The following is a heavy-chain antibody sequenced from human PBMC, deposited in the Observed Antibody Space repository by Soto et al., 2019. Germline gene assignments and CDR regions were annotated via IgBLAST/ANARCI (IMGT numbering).Heavy chain of an antibody. CDR1: GYTFTSYD. CDR3: AREKRSWYDY. V-gene: IGHV1-8*01. D-gene: IGHD6-13*01. Sequence: QVKLVQSGAEVKKPGASVKVSCKASGYTFTSYDINWVRQATGQGLEWMGWMNHNSGSTVYAQKFQGRVTMTRNTSISTAYMELSSLRSEDPAVSYCAREKRSWYDYWGQGTLVTFSS. J-gene: IGHJ4*02. CDR2: MNHNSGST.